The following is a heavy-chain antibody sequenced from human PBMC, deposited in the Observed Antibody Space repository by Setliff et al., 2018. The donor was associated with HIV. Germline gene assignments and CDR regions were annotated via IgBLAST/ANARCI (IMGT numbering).Heavy chain of an antibody. CDR3: AILHYYGSGSWVGNY. Sequence: ASVKVSCKASGYTFTNFYMHWVRQAPGQGLEWMGIINPGGGNTRYAQRFQGRVSMTRDTSTSTVYMELSSLRSEDTAVYYCAILHYYGSGSWVGNYWGQGTLVTVSS. J-gene: IGHJ4*02. CDR1: GYTFTNFY. V-gene: IGHV1-46*01. D-gene: IGHD3-10*01. CDR2: INPGGGNT.